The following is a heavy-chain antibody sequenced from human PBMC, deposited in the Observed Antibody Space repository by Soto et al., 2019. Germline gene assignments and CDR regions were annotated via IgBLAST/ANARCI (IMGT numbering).Heavy chain of an antibody. CDR2: ISGYNGNT. CDR3: ARVDYYDSSGYYGY. Sequence: QVQLVQSGAEVKKPGASVKVSCKASGYTFTIYGIFWVRQAPGQGLEWMGWISGYNGNTDYAQNLQDRVTLTTDASTSSVYMALRSLRSDDTAVYYCARVDYYDSSGYYGYWGQGTLITVSS. D-gene: IGHD3-22*01. V-gene: IGHV1-18*04. CDR1: GYTFTIYG. J-gene: IGHJ4*02.